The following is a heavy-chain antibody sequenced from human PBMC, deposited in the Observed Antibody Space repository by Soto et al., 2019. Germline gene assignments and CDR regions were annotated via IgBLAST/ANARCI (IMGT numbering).Heavy chain of an antibody. J-gene: IGHJ4*02. CDR2: IYYSGST. D-gene: IGHD4-17*01. V-gene: IGHV4-30-4*01. CDR3: ARDGRLYGDYYFDY. CDR1: GFSISSGDYY. Sequence: PSETLSLTCPFSGFSISSGDYYWSWIRQPPGKGLEWIGYIYYSGSTYYNPSLKSRVTISVDTSKNQFSLKLSSVTAADTAVYYCARDGRLYGDYYFDYWGQGTLVTVSS.